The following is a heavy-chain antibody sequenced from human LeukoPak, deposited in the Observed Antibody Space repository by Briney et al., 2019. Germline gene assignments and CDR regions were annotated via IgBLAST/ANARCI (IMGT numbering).Heavy chain of an antibody. Sequence: KPSETLSLTCTVSGGSISSYYWSWIRQPPGKGLEWIGYIYYSGSTNYNPSLKSRVTISVDTSKNQFSLKLSSVTAADTAVYYCASGIAYYQPSKNAFDFWGQGTMVIVSS. V-gene: IGHV4-59*01. CDR3: ASGIAYYQPSKNAFDF. CDR2: IYYSGST. J-gene: IGHJ3*01. D-gene: IGHD2-2*01. CDR1: GGSISSYY.